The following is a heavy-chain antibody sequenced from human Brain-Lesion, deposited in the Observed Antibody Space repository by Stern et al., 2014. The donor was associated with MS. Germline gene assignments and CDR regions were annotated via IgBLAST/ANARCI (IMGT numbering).Heavy chain of an antibody. CDR1: GGPISSHSYY. CDR2: IYASGNT. J-gene: IGHJ4*02. D-gene: IGHD4-17*01. Sequence: QVQLQESGPGLVKPSQTLSLTCTVSGGPISSHSYYWSWIRQPAGKGLEWIGRIYASGNTNYNPSLKSGVPISVDTSKNQLSLRLSSVTASDTAVYYCARDYGDLEFDLWGQGTLVTVSS. CDR3: ARDYGDLEFDL. V-gene: IGHV4-61*02.